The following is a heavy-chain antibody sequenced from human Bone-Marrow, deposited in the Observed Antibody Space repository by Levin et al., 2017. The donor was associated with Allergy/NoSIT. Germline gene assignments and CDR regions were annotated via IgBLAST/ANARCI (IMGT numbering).Heavy chain of an antibody. V-gene: IGHV3-48*01. CDR3: ARDRFCSGGGSCCPEVGSGFDQ. CDR1: GFTFSDYS. CDR2: ISSTGGII. J-gene: IGHJ4*02. D-gene: IGHD2-15*01. Sequence: GESLKISCAASGFTFSDYSMDWVRQAPGKGLEWISYISSTGGIIYYADSVKGRFTISRDAAKNSLYLQMNSLRAEDTAVYYCARDRFCSGGGSCCPEVGSGFDQWGQGTLVTVSS.